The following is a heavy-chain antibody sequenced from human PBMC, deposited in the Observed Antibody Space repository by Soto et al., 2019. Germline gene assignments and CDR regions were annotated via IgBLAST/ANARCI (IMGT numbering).Heavy chain of an antibody. CDR2: IKSKTDGGTT. J-gene: IGHJ5*02. D-gene: IGHD3-10*01. CDR1: GFTFSNAW. CDR3: TTDRILLWFGELSYWFDP. Sequence: GGSLRLSCAASGFTFSNAWMNWVRQAPGKGLEWVGRIKSKTDGGTTDYAAPVKGRFTISRDDSKNTLYLQMNSLKTEDTAVYYCTTDRILLWFGELSYWFDPWGQGTLVTVSS. V-gene: IGHV3-15*07.